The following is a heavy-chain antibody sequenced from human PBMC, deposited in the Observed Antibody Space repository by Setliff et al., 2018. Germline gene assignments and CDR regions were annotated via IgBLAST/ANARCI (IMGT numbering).Heavy chain of an antibody. CDR3: ARDATFSFDS. Sequence: PGGSLRLSCTASGFSFRTYGMNWVRQAPGKGLEWIAYVSSGSTIFYADSVSGRFSVSRDDAGNAVSLQMNSLTVEDTANYYCARDATFSFDSWGQGTLVTVS. J-gene: IGHJ4*02. V-gene: IGHV3-48*03. CDR2: VSSGSTI. CDR1: GFSFRTYG.